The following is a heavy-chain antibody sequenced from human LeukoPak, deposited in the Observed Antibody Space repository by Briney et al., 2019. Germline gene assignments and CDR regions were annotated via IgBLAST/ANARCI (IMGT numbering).Heavy chain of an antibody. Sequence: SETLSLTCTVSGVSIRSSSSYWGWIRQPPGKGLEWIGSIYYSGSTYYNPSLKSLVTISVDTSKNQFSLKLTSVTAADTAVYYCARVHSSSWYFEPTYYFDYWGQGTLVTVSS. CDR3: ARVHSSSWYFEPTYYFDY. D-gene: IGHD6-13*01. J-gene: IGHJ4*02. CDR2: IYYSGST. V-gene: IGHV4-39*07. CDR1: GVSIRSSSSY.